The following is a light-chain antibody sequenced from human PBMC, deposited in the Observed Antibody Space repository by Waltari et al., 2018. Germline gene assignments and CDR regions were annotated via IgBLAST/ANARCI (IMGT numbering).Light chain of an antibody. CDR2: WAS. J-gene: IGKJ1*01. Sequence: DFVMTQSPDSLAVSLGERATINCKSRKSVLYSSNNKNYLAWYQQKPGQPPKLLIYWASTRESGVPDRFSGSGSGTDFTLTISSLQAEDVAVYYCQQYYSNPQTFGQGTKVEIK. CDR3: QQYYSNPQT. CDR1: KSVLYSSNNKNY. V-gene: IGKV4-1*01.